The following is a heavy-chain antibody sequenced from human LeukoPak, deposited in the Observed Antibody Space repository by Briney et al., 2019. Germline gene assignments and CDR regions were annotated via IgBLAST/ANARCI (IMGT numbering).Heavy chain of an antibody. CDR3: ARHVSTNPGYFYY. Sequence: SETLSLTCAVSGGSISSNSYYWGWIRQPPGKGLEWIGSAYYTGSTYYNPSLQSRVTIYIDTSRDQLSLDLRSVTAADTALYCSARHVSTNPGYFYYCGAGTQVTVYS. J-gene: IGHJ4*02. V-gene: IGHV4-39*01. CDR2: AYYTGST. D-gene: IGHD5-24*01. CDR1: GGSISSNSYY.